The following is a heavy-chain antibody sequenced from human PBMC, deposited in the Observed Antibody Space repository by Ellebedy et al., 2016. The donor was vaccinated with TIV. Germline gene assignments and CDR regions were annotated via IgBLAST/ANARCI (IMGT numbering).Heavy chain of an antibody. V-gene: IGHV4-31*03. D-gene: IGHD3-3*01. CDR1: GGAIRSGGFQ. Sequence: LRLXCTVSGGAIRSGGFQWSWIRHHPGKGLEWLGYIYYNGGATYNPSLESRLKIAVDTSKNQFSLNLDSVTAADTATYYCARLEAYYYYIDVWGKGTTVIVAS. J-gene: IGHJ6*03. CDR2: IYYNGGA. CDR3: ARLEAYYYYIDV.